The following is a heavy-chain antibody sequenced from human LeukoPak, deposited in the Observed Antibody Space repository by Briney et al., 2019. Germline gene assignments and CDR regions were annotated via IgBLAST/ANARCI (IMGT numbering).Heavy chain of an antibody. CDR1: GFTFSSFS. CDR3: ARVIGSYGDSAY. J-gene: IGHJ4*02. V-gene: IGHV3-48*04. D-gene: IGHD4-17*01. Sequence: GGSLRLSCAASGFTFSSFSMNWVRQAPGKGLEWISYIASSSSSMYYADSVKGRFTISRDNAKNSPYLQMNSLTAEDTAVYYCARVIGSYGDSAYWGQGTLVTVSS. CDR2: IASSSSSM.